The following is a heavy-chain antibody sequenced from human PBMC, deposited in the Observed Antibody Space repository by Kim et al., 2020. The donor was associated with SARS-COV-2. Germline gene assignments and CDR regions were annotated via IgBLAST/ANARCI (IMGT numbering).Heavy chain of an antibody. D-gene: IGHD6-19*01. CDR3: ATAVAVAGTSSEYYYYYGMDA. Sequence: ASVKVSYKVSGYTLTELSMHWVRQAPGKGLEWMGGFDPEDGETIYAQKLQGRVTMTEDTSTDTAYMELSSLRSEDTAVYYCATAVAVAGTSSEYYYYYGMDAWAQGTTVIVSS. J-gene: IGHJ6*02. CDR1: GYTLTELS. CDR2: FDPEDGET. V-gene: IGHV1-24*01.